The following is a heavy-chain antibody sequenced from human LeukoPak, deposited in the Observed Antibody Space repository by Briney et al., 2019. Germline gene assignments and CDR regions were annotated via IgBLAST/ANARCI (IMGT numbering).Heavy chain of an antibody. CDR3: ARDSTWQLDY. Sequence: GGSLRLSCTASGFTFSTHWMTWVRQPPGKGLEWVANIKEDGSVKYYVDSVKGRFTISRDNTKNALYLQTNSLRADDTAVYFCARDSTWQLDYWGQGTLITVSS. V-gene: IGHV3-7*03. D-gene: IGHD5-12*01. CDR1: GFTFSTHW. CDR2: IKEDGSVK. J-gene: IGHJ4*02.